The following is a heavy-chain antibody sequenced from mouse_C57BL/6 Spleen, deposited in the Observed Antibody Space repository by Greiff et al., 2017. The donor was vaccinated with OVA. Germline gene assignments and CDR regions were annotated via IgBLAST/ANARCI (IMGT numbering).Heavy chain of an antibody. V-gene: IGHV8-12*01. D-gene: IGHD2-4*01. J-gene: IGHJ1*03. CDR3: ARACNYDGDVYWYFDV. CDR2: IYWDDDK. Sequence: QVTLKVSGPGILQSSQTLSLTCSFSGFSLSTSGMGVSWIRQPSGKGLEWLAHIYWDDDKRYNPSMKSRLTISKDTSRNQVLLNIPSVDTADTASYYCARACNYDGDVYWYFDVWGTGTTVTVSS. CDR1: GFSLSTSGMG.